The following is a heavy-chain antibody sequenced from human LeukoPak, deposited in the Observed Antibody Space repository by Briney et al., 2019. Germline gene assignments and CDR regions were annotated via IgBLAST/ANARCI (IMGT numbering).Heavy chain of an antibody. J-gene: IGHJ4*02. Sequence: ASVKVSCKASGYTFTSYGISWVRQAPGQGLEWMGWISAYNGNTNYAQKLQGRVTMTTDTSTSTAYMELRSLRSDDTAVYYCARVVDFEWELQPGMLFDYWGQGTLVTVSS. CDR1: GYTFTSYG. V-gene: IGHV1-18*01. D-gene: IGHD1-26*01. CDR2: ISAYNGNT. CDR3: ARVVDFEWELQPGMLFDY.